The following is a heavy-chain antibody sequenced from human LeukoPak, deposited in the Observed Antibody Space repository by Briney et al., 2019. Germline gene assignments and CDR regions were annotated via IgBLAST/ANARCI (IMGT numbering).Heavy chain of an antibody. V-gene: IGHV4-59*01. CDR2: IYYSGST. CDR1: GGSISGYY. J-gene: IGHJ4*02. D-gene: IGHD1-26*01. CDR3: ARVNVGFGSHSPFDY. Sequence: PSETLSLTCTVSGGSISGYYWSWIRQPPGKGLEWIGYIYYSGSTNYNPSLKSRVTISVDTSKNQFSLKLSSVTAADTAVYYCARVNVGFGSHSPFDYWGQGTLVTVSS.